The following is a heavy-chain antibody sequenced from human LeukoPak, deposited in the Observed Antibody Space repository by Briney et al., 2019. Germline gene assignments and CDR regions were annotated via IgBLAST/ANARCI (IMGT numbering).Heavy chain of an antibody. CDR1: RGTFNSYA. D-gene: IGHD5-18*01. CDR3: ARGTSYGYSAYFDY. V-gene: IGHV1-69*13. Sequence: ASVKVSCKASRGTFNSYAITWVRQAPGQGLEWMGAIIPIFGTAQYAQKFQGRATITADASMSTAYMELTSLRSEDTAMYYCARGTSYGYSAYFDYWGQGTLVAVSS. J-gene: IGHJ4*02. CDR2: IIPIFGTA.